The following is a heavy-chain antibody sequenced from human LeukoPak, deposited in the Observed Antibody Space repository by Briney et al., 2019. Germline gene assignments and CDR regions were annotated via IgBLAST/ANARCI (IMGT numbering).Heavy chain of an antibody. CDR3: AREAGSERYFDS. V-gene: IGHV4-4*07. Sequence: SETLTLTCTVSGGSISSYFWSWIRQPAGKGLEWIGRIYTSGNTNYNPTLQSRVTMSIDTSKNQFSLNVTSVTAADTAVYYCAREAGSERYFDSWGQGTLVTVSS. CDR1: GGSISSYF. J-gene: IGHJ4*02. CDR2: IYTSGNT.